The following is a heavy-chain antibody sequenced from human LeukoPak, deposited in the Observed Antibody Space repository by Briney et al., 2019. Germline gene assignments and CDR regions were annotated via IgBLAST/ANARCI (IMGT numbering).Heavy chain of an antibody. D-gene: IGHD3-10*01. V-gene: IGHV4-39*07. J-gene: IGHJ4*02. Sequence: SETLSLTCTISGGSISSGSYFWGWVRQPPGKGLEWIGTIYYRGSTYYDPSLKSRVIISVDMSKNQFSLKLSSVTAADTAVYYCARDSTGSGTYSKIDYWGQGTLVTVSS. CDR1: GGSISSGSYF. CDR3: ARDSTGSGTYSKIDY. CDR2: IYYRGST.